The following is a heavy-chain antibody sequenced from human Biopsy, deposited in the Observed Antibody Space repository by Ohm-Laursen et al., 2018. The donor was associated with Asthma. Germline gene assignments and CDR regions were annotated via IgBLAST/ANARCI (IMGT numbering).Heavy chain of an antibody. CDR2: ISGVSRYK. Sequence: SLRLSCAASGFGFIDYTRNWVRQAPGKALEWVSAISGVSRYKYYSDSLRGRVTIARDNAKRTLHLQMSSLRVEDTAAYFCARDFAIGSGSPFHFWGPGTLVTVSS. V-gene: IGHV3-21*01. CDR3: ARDFAIGSGSPFHF. CDR1: GFGFIDYT. D-gene: IGHD3-10*01. J-gene: IGHJ4*01.